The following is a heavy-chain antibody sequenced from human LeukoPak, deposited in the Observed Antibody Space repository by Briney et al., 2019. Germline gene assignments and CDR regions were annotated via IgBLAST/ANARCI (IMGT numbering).Heavy chain of an antibody. V-gene: IGHV1-18*01. Sequence: ASVKVSCKASGYTFTSYGISWVRQAPGQGLELIGWSSAYNGNTNYAQKLQGRVTMTTETSTSTAYMELRSLRSDDTAVYYCAREVVVAAYNWFDPWGQGTLVTVSS. CDR2: SSAYNGNT. D-gene: IGHD2-15*01. CDR1: GYTFTSYG. CDR3: AREVVVAAYNWFDP. J-gene: IGHJ5*02.